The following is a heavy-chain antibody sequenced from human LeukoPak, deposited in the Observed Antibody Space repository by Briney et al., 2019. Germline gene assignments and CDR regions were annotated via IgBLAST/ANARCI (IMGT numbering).Heavy chain of an antibody. CDR1: GGSFSGYY. CDR3: ARVPYWFDP. CDR2: INHSGST. Sequence: PSETLSLTCAVYGGSFSGYYWSWIRQRPGKGLEWIGEINHSGSTNYNPSLKSRVTISVDTSKNQFSLKLSSVTAADTAVYYCARVPYWFDPWGQGTLVTVSS. J-gene: IGHJ5*02. V-gene: IGHV4-34*01.